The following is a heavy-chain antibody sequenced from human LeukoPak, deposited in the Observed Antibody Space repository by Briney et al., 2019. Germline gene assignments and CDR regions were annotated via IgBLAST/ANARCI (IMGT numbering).Heavy chain of an antibody. V-gene: IGHV2-5*08. CDR2: IYWDDDK. J-gene: IGHJ4*02. CDR1: GGSISSSNW. CDR3: AHRGSSGFHFDY. Sequence: TLSLTCAVSGGSISSSNWWSWVRQPPGKALEWLALIYWDDDKRYSPSLKSRLTITKDTSKNQVVLTMTNMDPVDTATYYCAHRGSSGFHFDYWGQGTLATVSS. D-gene: IGHD3-22*01.